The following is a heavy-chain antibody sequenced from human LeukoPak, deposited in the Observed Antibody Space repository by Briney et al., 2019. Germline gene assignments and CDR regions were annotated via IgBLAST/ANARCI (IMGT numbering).Heavy chain of an antibody. V-gene: IGHV1-18*04. J-gene: IGHJ3*02. CDR1: VYTFTSYY. CDR2: ISAYNGNT. Sequence: ASVNLSCTSSVYTFTSYYMHWVRQAPGQGLEWMGWISAYNGNTNYTQKLQGRVTMTTDTSTTTAYMELRSVRFDDTAVFYFSRDMNPPSNPYMDRTDDAFDIWGQGTMVTVSS. D-gene: IGHD3-10*01. CDR3: SRDMNPPSNPYMDRTDDAFDI.